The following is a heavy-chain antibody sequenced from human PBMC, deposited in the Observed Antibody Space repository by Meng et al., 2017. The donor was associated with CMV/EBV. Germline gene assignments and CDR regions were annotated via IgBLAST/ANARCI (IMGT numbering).Heavy chain of an antibody. CDR2: IHHSGST. CDR1: GSSISRGYF. J-gene: IGHJ4*02. CDR3: ARDLTLSAVPAAVGY. D-gene: IGHD2-2*01. V-gene: IGHV4-38-2*02. Sequence: GSLRLSCTVSGSSISRGYFWGWIRQPPGKGLEWIGSIHHSGSTYYKSSLKSRVTIPVDTAKNQFSLKLSSVTAADTAVYYCARDLTLSAVPAAVGYWGQGTLVTVSS.